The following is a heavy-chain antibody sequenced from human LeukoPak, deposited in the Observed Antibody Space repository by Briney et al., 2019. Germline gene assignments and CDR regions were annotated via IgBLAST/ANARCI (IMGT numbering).Heavy chain of an antibody. V-gene: IGHV4-34*01. CDR3: AGSRGRYYFDY. D-gene: IGHD3-10*01. CDR1: GGSFSGYY. CDR2: INHSGST. J-gene: IGHJ4*02. Sequence: SETLSLTCAVYGGSFSGYYWSWIRQPPGKGLEWIGEINHSGSTNYNPSLKSRVTISVDRSKNQFSLKLSSVTAADTAVYYCAGSRGRYYFDYWGQGTLVTVSS.